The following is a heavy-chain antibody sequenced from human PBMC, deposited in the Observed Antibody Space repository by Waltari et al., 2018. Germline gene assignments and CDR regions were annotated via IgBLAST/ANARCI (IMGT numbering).Heavy chain of an antibody. CDR2: IYHSGST. D-gene: IGHD3-22*01. Sequence: QVQLQESGPGLVKPSETLSLTCAVSGYSISSGYYWGWIRQPPGRGLEWIGCIYHSGSTYYNPSLKSRVTISVDTSKNQFSLKLSSVTAADTAVYYCARAAPIYDSSGYYDGFDYWGQGTLVTVSS. J-gene: IGHJ4*02. V-gene: IGHV4-38-2*01. CDR3: ARAAPIYDSSGYYDGFDY. CDR1: GYSISSGYY.